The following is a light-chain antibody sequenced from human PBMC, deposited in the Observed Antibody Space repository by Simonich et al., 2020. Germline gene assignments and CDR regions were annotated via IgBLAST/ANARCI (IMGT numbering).Light chain of an antibody. CDR2: DVS. CDR3: SSYTSSSTLV. Sequence: QSALTQPASVSGSPGQSLTISCTGTRSDFGGYNFVSWYQQNPGKAPKLMIYDVSNRPSGVSNRFSGSKSGNTASLTISGLQAEDEADYYCSSYTSSSTLVFGGGTKLTVL. V-gene: IGLV2-14*03. J-gene: IGLJ2*01. CDR1: RSDFGGYNF.